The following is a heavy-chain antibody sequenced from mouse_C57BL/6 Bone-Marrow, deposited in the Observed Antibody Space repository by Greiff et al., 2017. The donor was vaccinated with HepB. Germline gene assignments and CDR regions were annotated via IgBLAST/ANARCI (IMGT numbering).Heavy chain of an antibody. CDR2: ISYDGSN. V-gene: IGHV3-6*01. Sequence: DVKLVESGPGLVKPSQSLSLTCSVTGYSITSGYYWNWIRQFPGNKLEWMGYISYDGSNNYNPSLKNRISITRDTSKNQFFLKLNSVTTEDTATYYCARFYYGSSRYWCFDVWGTGTTVTVSS. CDR1: GYSITSGYY. J-gene: IGHJ1*03. CDR3: ARFYYGSSRYWCFDV. D-gene: IGHD1-1*01.